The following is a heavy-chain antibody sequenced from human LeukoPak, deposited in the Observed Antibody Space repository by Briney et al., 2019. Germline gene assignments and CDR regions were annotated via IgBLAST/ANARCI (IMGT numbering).Heavy chain of an antibody. D-gene: IGHD3-22*01. CDR1: GYSFTSYW. Sequence: GESLKISCKGSGYSFTSYWIGWVRQMPGKGLEWIGIIYPGDSDTRYSPSFQGQVTISADKSISTAYLQWSSLKASDTAMYYGARHAPGYYDSSGSMAPFDYWGQGTLVTVSS. CDR2: IYPGDSDT. V-gene: IGHV5-51*01. J-gene: IGHJ4*02. CDR3: ARHAPGYYDSSGSMAPFDY.